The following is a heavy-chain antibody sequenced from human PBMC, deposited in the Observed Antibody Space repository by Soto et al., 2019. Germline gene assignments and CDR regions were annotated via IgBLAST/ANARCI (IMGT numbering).Heavy chain of an antibody. CDR2: IIPIFGTA. J-gene: IGHJ6*02. CDR3: ARHVPAAGYYYGMDV. D-gene: IGHD2-2*01. V-gene: IGHV1-69*12. Sequence: QVQLVQSGAEVKKPGSSVKVSCKASGGTFSSYAISWVRQAPGQGLEWMGGIIPIFGTANYAQKFQGRVTITADESTCTAYMEVSSLRSEDTAVYYCARHVPAAGYYYGMDVWGQGTTVTVSS. CDR1: GGTFSSYA.